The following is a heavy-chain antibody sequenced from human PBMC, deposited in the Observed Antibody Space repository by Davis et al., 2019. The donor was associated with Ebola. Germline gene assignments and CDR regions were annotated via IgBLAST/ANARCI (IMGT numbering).Heavy chain of an antibody. D-gene: IGHD3-22*01. CDR1: GFTFSSYS. J-gene: IGHJ3*02. CDR2: ISSSSSYI. V-gene: IGHV3-21*01. Sequence: GGSLRLSCAASGFTFSSYSMNWVRQAPGKGLEWVSSISSSSSYIYYADSVKGRFTIPRDNAKNSLYLQMNSLRAEDTAVYYCARDLYYYDSSGYGVAFDIWGQGTMVTVSS. CDR3: ARDLYYYDSSGYGVAFDI.